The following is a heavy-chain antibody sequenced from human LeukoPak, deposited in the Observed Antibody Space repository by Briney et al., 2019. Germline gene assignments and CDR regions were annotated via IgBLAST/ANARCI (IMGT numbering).Heavy chain of an antibody. V-gene: IGHV3-7*05. Sequence: GGSLRLSCAASGFTFSSSRMSWVRQAPGEGLEWVSNINQDGSEKYYVDSVEGRFTISRDNAKNTLYLQMKSPRAEDTAVYYCARGHYGMDIWGQGTTVTLSS. CDR1: GFTFSSSR. CDR2: INQDGSEK. J-gene: IGHJ6*01. CDR3: ARGHYGMDI.